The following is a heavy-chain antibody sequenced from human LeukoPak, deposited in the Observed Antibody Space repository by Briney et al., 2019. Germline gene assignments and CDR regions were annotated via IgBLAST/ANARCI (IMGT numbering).Heavy chain of an antibody. J-gene: IGHJ4*02. CDR1: GGTFGSYA. D-gene: IGHD2-15*01. CDR3: ARGWVGYCSGGSCYSSIYY. V-gene: IGHV1-69*05. CDR2: IIPIFGTA. Sequence: ASVKVSCKASGGTFGSYAISWVRQAPGQGLEWVGGIIPIFGTANYAQKFQGRVTITTDESTSTAYMELSSLRSEDTAVYYCARGWVGYCSGGSCYSSIYYWGQGTLVTVSS.